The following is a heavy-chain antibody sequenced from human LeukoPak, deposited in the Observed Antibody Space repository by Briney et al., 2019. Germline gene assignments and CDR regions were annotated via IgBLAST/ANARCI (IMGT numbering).Heavy chain of an antibody. Sequence: GGSLRLSCAASGFTVSSNYMSWVRQAPGKGLEWVSVIYSGGSTDYADSVKGRFTISRDNSKNTLYLQMNSLRAEDTAVYYCAKTRDISSSWYLDYWGQGTLVTVSS. CDR3: AKTRDISSSWYLDY. CDR1: GFTVSSNY. J-gene: IGHJ4*02. CDR2: IYSGGST. D-gene: IGHD6-13*01. V-gene: IGHV3-53*01.